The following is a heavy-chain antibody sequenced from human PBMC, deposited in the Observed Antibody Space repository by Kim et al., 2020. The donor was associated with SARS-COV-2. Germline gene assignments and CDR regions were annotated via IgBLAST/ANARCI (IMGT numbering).Heavy chain of an antibody. V-gene: IGHV1-46*01. CDR2: INPSGGST. D-gene: IGHD3-22*01. Sequence: ASVKVSCKASGYTFTSYYMHWVRQAPGQGLEWMGIINPSGGSTSYAQKFQGRVTMTRDTSTSTVYMELSSLRSEDTAVYYCARDQSFRGFDSSGYDDYWGQGTLVTVSS. CDR3: ARDQSFRGFDSSGYDDY. CDR1: GYTFTSYY. J-gene: IGHJ4*02.